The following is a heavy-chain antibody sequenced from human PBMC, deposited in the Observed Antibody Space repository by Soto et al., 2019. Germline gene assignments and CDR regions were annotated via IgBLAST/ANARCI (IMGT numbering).Heavy chain of an antibody. CDR2: VYARGAT. CDR3: ARSSGDDFFYYGMDV. D-gene: IGHD4-17*01. J-gene: IGHJ6*02. V-gene: IGHV4-59*10. Sequence: SETLFLTCSVSGASITSYYWSWIRQSAGEGLQWIGRVYARGATNYNPSLKSRVTISGDTSKNQFSLKLTSVTAADTAVYYCARSSGDDFFYYGMDVWGHGTTVTVSS. CDR1: GASITSYY.